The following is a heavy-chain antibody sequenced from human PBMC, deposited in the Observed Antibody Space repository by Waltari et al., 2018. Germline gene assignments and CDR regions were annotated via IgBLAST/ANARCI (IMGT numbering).Heavy chain of an antibody. CDR1: GYTFTSYD. CDR2: IIPIFGTA. Sequence: QVQLVQSGAEVKKPGASVKVSCKASGYTFTSYDINWVRQATGQGLEWMGGIIPIFGTANYAQKFQGRVTITADESTSTAYMELSSLRSEDTAVYYCARDGCSSTSCYGNWFDPWGQGTLVTVSS. J-gene: IGHJ5*02. V-gene: IGHV1-69*01. CDR3: ARDGCSSTSCYGNWFDP. D-gene: IGHD2-2*01.